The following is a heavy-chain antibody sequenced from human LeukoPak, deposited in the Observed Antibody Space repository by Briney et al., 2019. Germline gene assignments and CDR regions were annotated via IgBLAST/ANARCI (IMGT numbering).Heavy chain of an antibody. D-gene: IGHD3-22*01. CDR1: GGSISSYY. J-gene: IGHJ4*02. V-gene: IGHV4-59*01. Sequence: RASETLSLTCTVSGGSISSYYWSWIRQPPGKGLEWIGYIYYSGSTNYNPSLKSRVTISVDTSKNQFSLKLSSVTAADTAVYYCARFGGTYYYDSSGPADYWGQGTLVTVSS. CDR2: IYYSGST. CDR3: ARFGGTYYYDSSGPADY.